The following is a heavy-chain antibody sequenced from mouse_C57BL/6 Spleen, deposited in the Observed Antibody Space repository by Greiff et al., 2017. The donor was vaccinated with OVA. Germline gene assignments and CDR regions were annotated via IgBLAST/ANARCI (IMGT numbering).Heavy chain of an antibody. V-gene: IGHV5-17*01. Sequence: DVMLVESGGGLVKPGGSLKLSCAASGFTFSDYGMHWVRQAPEKGLEWVAYISSGSSTIYYADTVKGRFTISRDNAKNTLFLQMTSLRSEDTAMYYCASNWEGRFAYWGQGTLVTVSA. D-gene: IGHD4-1*01. CDR2: ISSGSSTI. CDR1: GFTFSDYG. CDR3: ASNWEGRFAY. J-gene: IGHJ3*01.